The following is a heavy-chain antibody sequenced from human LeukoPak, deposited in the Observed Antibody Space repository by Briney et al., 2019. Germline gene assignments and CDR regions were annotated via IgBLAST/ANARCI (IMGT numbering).Heavy chain of an antibody. D-gene: IGHD3-3*01. CDR1: GFTFSSYW. J-gene: IGHJ6*02. CDR2: ISWNSGSI. Sequence: PGGSLRLSCAASGFTFSSYWMHRVRQAPGKGLEWVSGISWNSGSIGYADSVKGRFTISRDNAKNSLYLQMNSLRAEDTALYYCAKDMAPPVASGYHRDYYYYGMDVWGQGTTVTVSS. CDR3: AKDMAPPVASGYHRDYYYYGMDV. V-gene: IGHV3-9*01.